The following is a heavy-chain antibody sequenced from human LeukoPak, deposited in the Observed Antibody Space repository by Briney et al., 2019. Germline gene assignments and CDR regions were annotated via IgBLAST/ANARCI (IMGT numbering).Heavy chain of an antibody. CDR3: ALGGDSSGYYHPRMGHDAFDI. Sequence: GASVKVSCKASGYTFTSYGISWVRQAPGQGLEWMGWISAYNGNTNYAQKLQGRVTMTTDTSTSTAYMELRSLRSDDTAVYYCALGGDSSGYYHPRMGHDAFDIWGQGTMVTVSS. J-gene: IGHJ3*02. CDR1: GYTFTSYG. V-gene: IGHV1-18*01. D-gene: IGHD3-22*01. CDR2: ISAYNGNT.